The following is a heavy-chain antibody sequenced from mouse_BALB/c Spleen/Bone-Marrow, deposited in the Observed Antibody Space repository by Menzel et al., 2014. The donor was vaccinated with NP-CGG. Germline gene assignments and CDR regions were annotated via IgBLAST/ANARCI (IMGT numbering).Heavy chain of an antibody. D-gene: IGHD4-1*02. CDR3: SRSTFAHVMDS. CDR1: GYTFXSYT. Sequence: VKLVESGAELARPGASVKMSCKASGYTFXSYTMHWVKQRPGQGLEWIGYITPNSDHTNYNQKFKDRATLTADKSSSTAYMQLSSLTSEDSAIYYCSRSTFAHVMDSWGQGTSVTVSS. V-gene: IGHV1-4*01. J-gene: IGHJ4*01. CDR2: ITPNSDHT.